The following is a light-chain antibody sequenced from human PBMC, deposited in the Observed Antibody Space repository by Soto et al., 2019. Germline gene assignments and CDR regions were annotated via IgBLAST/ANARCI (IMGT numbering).Light chain of an antibody. V-gene: IGKV3-20*01. CDR2: GAS. Sequence: EIVLTQSPGTLSLSPGERATLSCRASQSVSSSYLGWYQQKPGQAPRLLIYGASSRATGIPDRFSGSGSGTDFTITISRLQPEDVAVYYCQQYGSSSLYTFGQGTKLEIK. CDR1: QSVSSSY. J-gene: IGKJ2*01. CDR3: QQYGSSSLYT.